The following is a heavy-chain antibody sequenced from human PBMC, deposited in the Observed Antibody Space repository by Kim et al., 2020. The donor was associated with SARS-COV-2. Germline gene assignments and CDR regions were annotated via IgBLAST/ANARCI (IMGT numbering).Heavy chain of an antibody. J-gene: IGHJ3*02. D-gene: IGHD1-1*01. CDR3: ARAGAGGDAFDI. Sequence: YNPSLKSRVTISVDTSSNQFSLKLSSVTAADTAVYYCARAGAGGDAFDIWGQGTMVTVS. V-gene: IGHV4-34*01.